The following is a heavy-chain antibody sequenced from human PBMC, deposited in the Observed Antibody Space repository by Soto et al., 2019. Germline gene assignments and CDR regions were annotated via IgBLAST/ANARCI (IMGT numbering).Heavy chain of an antibody. J-gene: IGHJ3*02. CDR2: ISYDGSNK. Sequence: QVQLVESGGGVVQPGRSLRLSCAASGFTFSSYGMHWVRQAPGKGLEWVAVISYDGSNKYYADSVKGRFTISRDNSKNTLYLQMNSLRAEDTAVYYCAKVPPAYDSIWGAFDIWGQGTMVTVSS. V-gene: IGHV3-30*18. CDR3: AKVPPAYDSIWGAFDI. D-gene: IGHD3-22*01. CDR1: GFTFSSYG.